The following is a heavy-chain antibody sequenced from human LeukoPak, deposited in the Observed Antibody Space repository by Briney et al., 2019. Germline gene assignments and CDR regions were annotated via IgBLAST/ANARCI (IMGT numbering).Heavy chain of an antibody. CDR2: IIPILGIA. D-gene: IGHD5-12*01. Sequence: SVKVSCKASGGTFSSYAIIWVRQAPGQGLEWMGRIIPILGIANYAQKFQGRVTITADKSTSTAYMELSSLRSEDTAVYYCATPSKDIVASPGGYYYGMDVWGQGTTVTVSS. V-gene: IGHV1-69*04. J-gene: IGHJ6*02. CDR3: ATPSKDIVASPGGYYYGMDV. CDR1: GGTFSSYA.